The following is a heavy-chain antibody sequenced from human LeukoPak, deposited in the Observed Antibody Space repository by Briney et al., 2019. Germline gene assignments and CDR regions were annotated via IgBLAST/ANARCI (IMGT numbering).Heavy chain of an antibody. J-gene: IGHJ6*02. D-gene: IGHD3-3*01. CDR1: GGSISSYY. Sequence: SETLSLTCTVSGGSISSYYWSWIRQPPGKGLEWIGYIYYSGSTNYNPSLKSRVTISVDTSKNQFSLKLSSATAADTAVYYCARVRQYYDFWSGLGPDYYYYGMDVWGQGTTVTVSS. CDR3: ARVRQYYDFWSGLGPDYYYYGMDV. V-gene: IGHV4-59*01. CDR2: IYYSGST.